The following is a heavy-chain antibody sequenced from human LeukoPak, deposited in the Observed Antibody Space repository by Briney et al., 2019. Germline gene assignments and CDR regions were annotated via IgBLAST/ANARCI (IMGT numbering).Heavy chain of an antibody. J-gene: IGHJ4*02. Sequence: GGSLRLSCATSGFTFKNYAMNWVRQAPGKGLEWVSSISGDSSDIYYADSVMGRSTISRDNPKNSVYLQINSLRAEDTAIYYCARRGYSDSSGYDYWGQGTLVTVSS. CDR2: ISGDSSDI. V-gene: IGHV3-21*01. CDR3: ARRGYSDSSGYDY. D-gene: IGHD3-22*01. CDR1: GFTFKNYA.